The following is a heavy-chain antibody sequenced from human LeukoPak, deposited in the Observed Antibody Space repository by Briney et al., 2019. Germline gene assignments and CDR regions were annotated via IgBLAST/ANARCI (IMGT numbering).Heavy chain of an antibody. CDR2: TYYSGST. Sequence: SETLSLTCTVSGGSISSYYWSWIRQPPGKGLEWIGYTYYSGSTNYNPSLKSRVTMSVDTSKNQFSLKLSSVTAADTAVYYCARDLGNAFDIWGQGTMVTVSS. V-gene: IGHV4-59*01. CDR1: GGSISSYY. D-gene: IGHD3-16*01. J-gene: IGHJ3*02. CDR3: ARDLGNAFDI.